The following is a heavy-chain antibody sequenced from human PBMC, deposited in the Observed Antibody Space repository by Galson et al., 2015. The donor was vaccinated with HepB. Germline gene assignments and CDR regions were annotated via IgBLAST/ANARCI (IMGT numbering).Heavy chain of an antibody. D-gene: IGHD3-10*01. Sequence: PALVKPTQTLTLTCTFSGLSPNTNGVGVGWIRQPPGKALEWLGLIYWDDDTRYSTSLKSRLNITKDTSKNQVVLTMTYLDPADTATYFCAHRQVTDYYFGYWGQGTLVTVSS. CDR1: GLSPNTNGVG. CDR2: IYWDDDT. V-gene: IGHV2-5*02. J-gene: IGHJ4*02. CDR3: AHRQVTDYYFGY.